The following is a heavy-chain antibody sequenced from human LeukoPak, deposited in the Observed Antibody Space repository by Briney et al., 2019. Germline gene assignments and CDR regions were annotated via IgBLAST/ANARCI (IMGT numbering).Heavy chain of an antibody. V-gene: IGHV4-34*01. Sequence: SETLSLTCTVSGGSISSYYWSWIRQPPGKGLEWIGEINHSGSTNYNPSLKSRVTISVDTSKNQFSLKLSSVTAADTAVYYCASPSFMTRTYYYGSGSQAQYFQHWGQGTLVTVSS. CDR1: GGSISSYY. J-gene: IGHJ1*01. CDR3: ASPSFMTRTYYYGSGSQAQYFQH. D-gene: IGHD3-10*01. CDR2: INHSGST.